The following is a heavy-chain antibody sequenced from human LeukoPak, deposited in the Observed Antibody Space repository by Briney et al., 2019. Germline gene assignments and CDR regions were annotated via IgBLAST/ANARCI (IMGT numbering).Heavy chain of an antibody. J-gene: IGHJ4*02. D-gene: IGHD2-15*01. CDR2: ISYDGSNE. CDR3: AKERELVVAATGPPGY. V-gene: IGHV3-30*18. CDR1: RFTFSRNG. Sequence: GGSLRLSCAASRFTFSRNGMHWVRQAPGKGLEWVAVISYDGSNEYYADSVKGRFTISRDSSKNTLYLQMNSLRAEDTAVYYCAKERELVVAATGPPGYWGQGTLVTVSS.